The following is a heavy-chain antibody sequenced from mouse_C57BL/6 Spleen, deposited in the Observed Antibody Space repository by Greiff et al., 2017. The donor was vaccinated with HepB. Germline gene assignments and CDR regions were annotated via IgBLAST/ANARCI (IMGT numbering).Heavy chain of an antibody. D-gene: IGHD2-4*01. J-gene: IGHJ2*01. CDR1: GFTFSSYA. Sequence: EVMLVESGGGLVKPGGSLKLSCAASGFTFSSYAMSWVRQTPEKRLEWVATISDGGSYTYYPDNVKGRFTISRDNAKNNLYLQMSHLKSEDTAMYYCARGGDYGDWGQGTTLTVSS. CDR3: ARGGDYGD. V-gene: IGHV5-4*03. CDR2: ISDGGSYT.